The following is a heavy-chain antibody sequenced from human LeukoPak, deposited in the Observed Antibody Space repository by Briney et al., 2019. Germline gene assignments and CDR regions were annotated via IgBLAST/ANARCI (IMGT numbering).Heavy chain of an antibody. Sequence: RASVKDSCKASGYTFTNYYMHWVRQAPRQGLEWMGLLNPSGGSKRYAQKFQGRVTMTRDTSTSTDYMELSSLKSEDTAVYFCARVPSYERSGYYYGDGYWGQGTLVTVSS. D-gene: IGHD3-22*01. CDR2: LNPSGGSK. CDR1: GYTFTNYY. J-gene: IGHJ4*02. V-gene: IGHV1-46*01. CDR3: ARVPSYERSGYYYGDGY.